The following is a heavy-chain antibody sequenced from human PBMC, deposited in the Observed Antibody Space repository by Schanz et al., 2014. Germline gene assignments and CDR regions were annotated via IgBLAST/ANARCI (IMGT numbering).Heavy chain of an antibody. CDR2: ISDSGDTA. J-gene: IGHJ4*02. V-gene: IGHV3-23*04. CDR1: GFTLSNYA. CDR3: AKTLFPGGTQTFGN. Sequence: VQLVDSGGGLVQPGGSLRLSCAASGFTLSNYAMSWVRQAPGKGLEWVSLISDSGDTAYYADSVKGRFTISRDNAENTLFLQMNSLRAEDTAVYYCAKTLFPGGTQTFGNWGRGTLVTVSS. D-gene: IGHD2-8*02.